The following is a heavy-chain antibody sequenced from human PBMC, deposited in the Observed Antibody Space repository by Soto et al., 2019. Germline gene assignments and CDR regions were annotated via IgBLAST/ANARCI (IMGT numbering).Heavy chain of an antibody. Sequence: QVQLVESGGGVVQPGRSLRLSCAASGFTFSSYAMHWVRQAPGKGLEWVAVISYDGSNKYYADSVKGRFTISRDNSKNTLYLQMKSLRAEDTAVYYCARDPRHYSSGLDYWGQGTLVTVSS. CDR1: GFTFSSYA. V-gene: IGHV3-30-3*01. D-gene: IGHD6-19*01. CDR2: ISYDGSNK. CDR3: ARDPRHYSSGLDY. J-gene: IGHJ4*02.